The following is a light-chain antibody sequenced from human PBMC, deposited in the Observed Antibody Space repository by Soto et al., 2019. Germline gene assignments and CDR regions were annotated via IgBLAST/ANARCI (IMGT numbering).Light chain of an antibody. CDR2: EVN. Sequence: QSVLTQPASVSGSPGQSITISCTGTSSDLGSYDFVSWYQQHPGKAPKLIIYEVNYRPSGSSNRFSGSKSGNTASLTISGLQTDDEADYYCSSYTTTSTFVFGTGTKVTVL. CDR1: SSDLGSYDF. V-gene: IGLV2-14*01. CDR3: SSYTTTSTFV. J-gene: IGLJ1*01.